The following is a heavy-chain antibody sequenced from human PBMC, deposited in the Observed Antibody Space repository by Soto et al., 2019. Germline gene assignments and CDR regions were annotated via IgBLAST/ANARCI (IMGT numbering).Heavy chain of an antibody. D-gene: IGHD6-19*01. CDR1: GYTFTSYG. CDR2: ISAYNGNT. J-gene: IGHJ6*02. V-gene: IGHV1-18*01. CDR3: ASAGSGWHHQHRLGYYYGMDV. Sequence: GASVKVSCKASGYTFTSYGISWVRQAPGQGLEWMGWISAYNGNTNYAQKLQGRVTMTTDTSTSTAYMELRSLRSDDTAVYYCASAGSGWHHQHRLGYYYGMDVWGQGTTVTVS.